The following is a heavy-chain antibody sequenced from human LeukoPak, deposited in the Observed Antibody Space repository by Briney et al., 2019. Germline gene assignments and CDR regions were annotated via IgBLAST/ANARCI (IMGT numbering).Heavy chain of an antibody. CDR2: ICGGGGST. J-gene: IGHJ6*02. V-gene: IGHV3-23*01. D-gene: IGHD5-18*01. Sequence: PGGSLRLSCAASGFTFSSYAMSWVRQAPGKGLEWVSSICGGGGSTYYADSVKGRFTISRDNSKNTLYVQMNSLRAEDTAVYYCAKEKDSYGYNYYGLDVWGQGTTVTVSS. CDR3: AKEKDSYGYNYYGLDV. CDR1: GFTFSSYA.